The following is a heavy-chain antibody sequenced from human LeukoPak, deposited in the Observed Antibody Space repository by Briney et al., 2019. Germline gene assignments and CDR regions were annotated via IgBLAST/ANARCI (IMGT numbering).Heavy chain of an antibody. D-gene: IGHD3-10*01. CDR2: ISAGGGGS. CDR1: RFTFSSYA. Sequence: GGSLRLSCAASRFTFSSYAMSWVRQAPGKGLEWVSSISAGGGGSYYADSVQGPFTISRDTSKNTLYLQMNSLRAEDTAVYYCAKGGRMVRGVIVTNYYFDYWGQGTLVTVSS. CDR3: AKGGRMVRGVIVTNYYFDY. J-gene: IGHJ4*02. V-gene: IGHV3-23*01.